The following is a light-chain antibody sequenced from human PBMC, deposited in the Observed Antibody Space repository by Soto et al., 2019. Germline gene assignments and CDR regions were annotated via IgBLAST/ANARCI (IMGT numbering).Light chain of an antibody. Sequence: SYELTQPPSVSVAPGQTARITCGGNNIGSKAVHWYQQRPGQAPVLVVYDDRDRPSGIPERISGSNSGNTATLTITRVEVGDEADFYCQVWYSSRDHPGLFGGGTKLTVL. J-gene: IGLJ2*01. V-gene: IGLV3-21*02. CDR2: DDR. CDR3: QVWYSSRDHPGL. CDR1: NIGSKA.